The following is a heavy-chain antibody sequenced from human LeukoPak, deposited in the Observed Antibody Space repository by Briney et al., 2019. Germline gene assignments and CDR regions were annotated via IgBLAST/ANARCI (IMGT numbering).Heavy chain of an antibody. CDR1: CGSISSYY. D-gene: IGHD3-22*01. CDR2: IHSRGNI. CDR3: AKHYYDSSGFDS. V-gene: IGHV4-4*07. J-gene: IGHJ4*02. Sequence: SETLSLTCTVSCGSISSYYWSWIRQPAGKGLEWIGLIHSRGNINYNPSLKSRVTMSVDTYKNQVSLKLNSVTAADTAVYFCAKHYYDSSGFDSWGQGTLVTVSS.